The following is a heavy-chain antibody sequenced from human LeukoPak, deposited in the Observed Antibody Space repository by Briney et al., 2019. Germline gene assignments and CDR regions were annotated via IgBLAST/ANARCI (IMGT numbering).Heavy chain of an antibody. D-gene: IGHD2-15*01. Sequence: ASVKVSCKASGYTFTSYGISWVRQAPGQGLEWMGWISAYNGNTNYAQKLQGRVTMTTDTSASTAYMELRSLRSDDTAVYYCARDSGREKEIYYGMDVWGQGTTVTVSS. J-gene: IGHJ6*02. V-gene: IGHV1-18*01. CDR3: ARDSGREKEIYYGMDV. CDR2: ISAYNGNT. CDR1: GYTFTSYG.